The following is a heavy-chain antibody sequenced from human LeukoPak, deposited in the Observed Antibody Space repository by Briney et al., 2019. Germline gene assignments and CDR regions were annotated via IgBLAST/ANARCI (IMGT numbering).Heavy chain of an antibody. J-gene: IGHJ6*02. CDR1: GGSISSYY. V-gene: IGHV4-4*07. Sequence: PSETLSRTCTVSGGSISSYYWSWIRQPAGKGLEWIGRIYTSGSTNYNPSLKSRVTMSVDTSKNQFSLKLSSVTAADTAVYYCAREGRYFDWSGYGMDVWGQGTTVTVSS. CDR2: IYTSGST. CDR3: AREGRYFDWSGYGMDV. D-gene: IGHD3-9*01.